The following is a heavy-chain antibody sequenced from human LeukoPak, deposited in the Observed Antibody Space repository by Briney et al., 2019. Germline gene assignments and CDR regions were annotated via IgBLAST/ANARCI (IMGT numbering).Heavy chain of an antibody. CDR1: GGSISSGDYY. CDR2: IYYSGST. J-gene: IGHJ6*03. D-gene: IGHD2-2*01. V-gene: IGHV4-30-4*08. Sequence: SETLSLTCTGSGGSISSGDYYWSWIRQPPGKGLEWIGYIYYSGSTYYNPSLKSRVTISVDTSKNQFSLKLSSVTAADTAVYYCARVFAPWLPAPNYYYYMDVWGKGTTVTVSS. CDR3: ARVFAPWLPAPNYYYYMDV.